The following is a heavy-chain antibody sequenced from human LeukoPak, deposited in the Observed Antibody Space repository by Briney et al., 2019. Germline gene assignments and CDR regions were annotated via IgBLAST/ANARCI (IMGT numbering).Heavy chain of an antibody. D-gene: IGHD6-19*01. V-gene: IGHV5-51*01. Sequence: PGESLKISCKGSGYSFTSYWIGWVRQMPGKGLEWMGIIYPGDSDTRNSPSFQGQVTISAAKSISTAYLQWSSLKASDTAMYYCARPLAVAGSYYFDYWGQGTLVTVSS. CDR2: IYPGDSDT. CDR3: ARPLAVAGSYYFDY. CDR1: GYSFTSYW. J-gene: IGHJ4*02.